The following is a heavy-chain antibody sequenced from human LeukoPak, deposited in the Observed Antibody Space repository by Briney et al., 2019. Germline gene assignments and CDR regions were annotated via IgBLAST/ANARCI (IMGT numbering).Heavy chain of an antibody. J-gene: IGHJ4*02. CDR2: IDSTSTYI. V-gene: IGHV3-21*04. CDR3: ARDSLVGSTTPVFDY. Sequence: GGSLRVSCAASRFTFNTYSMNWVRQALGKGLEWVSSIDSTSTYIYYADSVKGRFTISRDNAKNSLYLQMDSLRAEDTAVYYCARDSLVGSTTPVFDYWGQGTLVTVSS. CDR1: RFTFNTYS. D-gene: IGHD1-26*01.